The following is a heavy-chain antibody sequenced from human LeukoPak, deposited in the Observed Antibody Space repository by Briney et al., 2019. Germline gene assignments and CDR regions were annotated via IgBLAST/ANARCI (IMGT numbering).Heavy chain of an antibody. J-gene: IGHJ5*02. Sequence: PSETLSLTCTVSGGSISSGGSYWSWIRQHPGKGLEWIGYIYYSGSTYYNPSLKSRVTISVDTSKNQFSLKLSSVTAADTAVYYCASGYYDSSGYYPIWFDPWGKGTLVTVSS. D-gene: IGHD3-22*01. CDR3: ASGYYDSSGYYPIWFDP. CDR1: GGSISSGGSY. V-gene: IGHV4-31*03. CDR2: IYYSGST.